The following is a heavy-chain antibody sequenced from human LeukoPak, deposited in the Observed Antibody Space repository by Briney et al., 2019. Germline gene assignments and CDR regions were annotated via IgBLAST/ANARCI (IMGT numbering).Heavy chain of an antibody. CDR3: ARQAWLLDY. Sequence: PSETLSLTCTVSGGSLSSYYWSWIRQPPGKGLEWIGYIYYSGSTNYSPSLKSRVTISVDTSKNQFTLKLSSVTAADTAVYYCARQAWLLDYWGQGTLVTVAS. J-gene: IGHJ4*02. D-gene: IGHD5-12*01. V-gene: IGHV4-59*08. CDR1: GGSLSSYY. CDR2: IYYSGST.